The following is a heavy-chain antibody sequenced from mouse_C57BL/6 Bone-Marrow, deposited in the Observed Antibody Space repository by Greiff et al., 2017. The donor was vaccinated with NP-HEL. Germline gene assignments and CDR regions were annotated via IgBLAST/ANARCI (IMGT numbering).Heavy chain of an antibody. CDR3: ARAPSITTAPFAY. J-gene: IGHJ3*01. CDR2: ISDGGSYT. D-gene: IGHD1-1*01. V-gene: IGHV5-4*03. CDR1: GFTFSSYA. Sequence: EVKLVESGGGLVKPGGSLKLSCAASGFTFSSYAMSWVRQTPEKRLEWVATISDGGSYTYYTDNVKGRFTISRDNAKNNLYLQMSHLKSEDTAMYYCARAPSITTAPFAYWGQGTLVTVSA.